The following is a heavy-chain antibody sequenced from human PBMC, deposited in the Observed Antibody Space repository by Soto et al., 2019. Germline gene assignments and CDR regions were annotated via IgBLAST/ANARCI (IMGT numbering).Heavy chain of an antibody. V-gene: IGHV5-51*01. CDR1: GYTFTNYW. Sequence: GESLKISCKGSGYTFTNYWIGWVRQMPGKGLEVMGIIYPGDSDTKYNPSFQGQVTISADKSITTTYLQWSSLKASDTAIYYCADSTFYYGMDVGGQGTTVTVSS. CDR2: IYPGDSDT. J-gene: IGHJ6*02. CDR3: ADSTFYYGMDV.